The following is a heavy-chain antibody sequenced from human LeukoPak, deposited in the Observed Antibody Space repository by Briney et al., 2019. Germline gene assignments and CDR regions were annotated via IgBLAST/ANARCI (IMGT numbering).Heavy chain of an antibody. CDR3: ARVRGYSYGYFDY. CDR1: GFTFYDYA. V-gene: IGHV3-9*01. CDR2: ISWNGATV. Sequence: GRSLRLSCATSGFTFYDYAMHWVRQAPGKGLEWVSGISWNGATVGYADSVEGRFTISRDNANNSLYLQMNSLRAEDTALYYCARVRGYSYGYFDYWGQGTLVTVSS. D-gene: IGHD5-18*01. J-gene: IGHJ4*02.